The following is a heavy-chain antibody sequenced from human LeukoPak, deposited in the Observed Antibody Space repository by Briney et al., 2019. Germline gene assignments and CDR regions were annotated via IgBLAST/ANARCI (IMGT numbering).Heavy chain of an antibody. CDR3: ARDRYDSSGYYYPDY. CDR1: GFTFCSYG. D-gene: IGHD3-22*01. Sequence: GVSLRLSCAASGFTFCSYGMHWVRQAPGKGLEWVAVIWYDGSSKYYADSVKGRFTISRDNSKNTLYLQMNSLRAEDTAVYYCARDRYDSSGYYYPDYWGQGTLVTVSS. J-gene: IGHJ4*02. V-gene: IGHV3-33*01. CDR2: IWYDGSSK.